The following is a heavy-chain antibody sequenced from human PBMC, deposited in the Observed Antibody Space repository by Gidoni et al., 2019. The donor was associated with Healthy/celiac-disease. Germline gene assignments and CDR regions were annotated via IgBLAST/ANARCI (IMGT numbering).Heavy chain of an antibody. D-gene: IGHD6-13*01. Sequence: EVQLLESVGGLVQPGGSLRLSCAASGFTFSSYAMSWGRQAPGKGLEWCSAISGSGGSTYYADSVKGRFTISRDNSKNTLYLQMNSLRAEDTAVYYCANRPDSLYSSSSKAEEFDPWGQGTLVTVSS. CDR2: ISGSGGST. J-gene: IGHJ5*02. CDR1: GFTFSSYA. CDR3: ANRPDSLYSSSSKAEEFDP. V-gene: IGHV3-23*01.